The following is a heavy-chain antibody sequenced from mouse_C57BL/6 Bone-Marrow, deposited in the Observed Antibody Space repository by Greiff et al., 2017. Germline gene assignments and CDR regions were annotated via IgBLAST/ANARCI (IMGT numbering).Heavy chain of an antibody. Sequence: EVKLMESGGGLVQPGESLKLSCESNEYEFPSHDMSWVRKTPEKRLELVAAINSDGGSTYYPDTMERRFIISRDNTKKTLYLQMSSLRSEDTALYYCANYDYDVNFDYWGQGTTLTVSS. V-gene: IGHV5-2*01. CDR3: ANYDYDVNFDY. CDR2: INSDGGST. J-gene: IGHJ2*01. D-gene: IGHD2-4*01. CDR1: EYEFPSHD.